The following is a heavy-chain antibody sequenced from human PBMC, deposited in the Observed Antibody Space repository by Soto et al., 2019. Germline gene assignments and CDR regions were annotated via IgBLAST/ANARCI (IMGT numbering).Heavy chain of an antibody. D-gene: IGHD3-10*01. J-gene: IGHJ5*02. V-gene: IGHV3-30*03. Sequence: GGSLRLSCAASGFTFSQYGMHWVRQTPGAGLEWVAVISYAGNKKYYADSVKGRCTLSRDNSNNTLYLQMNSLRPDDTAVYYCARGLFGSGSYYGFDPWCQGTLVTVSS. CDR3: ARGLFGSGSYYGFDP. CDR1: GFTFSQYG. CDR2: ISYAGNKK.